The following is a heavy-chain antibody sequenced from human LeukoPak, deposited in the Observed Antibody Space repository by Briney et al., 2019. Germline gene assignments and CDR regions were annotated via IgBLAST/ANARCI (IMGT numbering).Heavy chain of an antibody. D-gene: IGHD2-15*01. CDR3: ARGYCSGGSCYFDY. CDR1: GFTFSNYE. CDR2: ISSSGSTT. J-gene: IGHJ4*02. V-gene: IGHV3-48*03. Sequence: GGSLRLSCAASGFTFSNYEMNWVRQAPGKGLEWVSYISSSGSTTYYADSVKGRFTISRDNAKNSLYLQMNSLRAEDTAVCYCARGYCSGGSCYFDYWGQGTLVTVSS.